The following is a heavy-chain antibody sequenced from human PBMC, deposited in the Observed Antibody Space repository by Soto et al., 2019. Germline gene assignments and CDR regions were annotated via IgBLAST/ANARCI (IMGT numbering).Heavy chain of an antibody. CDR1: GGSISSSSYY. D-gene: IGHD3-10*01. CDR2: IYYSGST. J-gene: IGHJ4*02. CDR3: ASIWFGELKQLDY. V-gene: IGHV4-39*01. Sequence: SETLSLTCTVSGGSISSSSYYWGWIRQPPGKGLEWIGSIYYSGSTYYNPSLKSRVTISVDTSKNQFSLKLSSVTAADTAVYYCASIWFGELKQLDYWGQGTLVTVSS.